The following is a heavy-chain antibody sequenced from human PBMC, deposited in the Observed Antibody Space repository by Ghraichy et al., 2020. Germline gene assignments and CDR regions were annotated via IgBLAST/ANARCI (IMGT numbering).Heavy chain of an antibody. J-gene: IGHJ3*02. Sequence: SQTLSLTCTVSGGSISSSSYYWGWIRQPPGKGLEWIGSIYYSGTTYHNPSLKSRVTISADTSKNQFSLKLSSVTAADTAVYYCARAAWIDANALDIWGQGTMVTVSS. D-gene: IGHD5-12*01. CDR2: IYYSGTT. V-gene: IGHV4-39*01. CDR1: GGSISSSSYY. CDR3: ARAAWIDANALDI.